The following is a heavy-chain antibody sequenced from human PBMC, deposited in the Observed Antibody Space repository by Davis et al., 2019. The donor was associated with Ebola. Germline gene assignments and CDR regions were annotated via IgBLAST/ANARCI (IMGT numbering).Heavy chain of an antibody. D-gene: IGHD1-7*01. CDR1: GGSISSSSYY. CDR3: ARRTTYYYYYGMDV. Sequence: MPSETLSLTCTVSGGSISSSSYYWGWIRQPPGKGLEWIGSIYYSGSTYYNPSLKSRVTISVDTSKNQFSLKLSSVPAADTAVYYCARRTTYYYYYGMDVWGQGTTVAVSS. J-gene: IGHJ6*02. CDR2: IYYSGST. V-gene: IGHV4-39*01.